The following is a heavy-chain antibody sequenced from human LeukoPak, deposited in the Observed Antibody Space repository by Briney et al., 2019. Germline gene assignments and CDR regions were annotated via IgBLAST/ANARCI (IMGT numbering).Heavy chain of an antibody. CDR1: GFTFSSYA. CDR3: AKEACSSTSCYVGYYYYYYGMDV. Sequence: PGGSLRLSCAASGFTFSSYAISWVRQAPGKGLEWVSAISGSGGSTYYADSVKGRFTISRDNSKNTLYLQMNSLRAEDTAVYYCAKEACSSTSCYVGYYYYYYGMDVWGQRTTVTVSS. V-gene: IGHV3-23*01. CDR2: ISGSGGST. D-gene: IGHD2-2*01. J-gene: IGHJ6*02.